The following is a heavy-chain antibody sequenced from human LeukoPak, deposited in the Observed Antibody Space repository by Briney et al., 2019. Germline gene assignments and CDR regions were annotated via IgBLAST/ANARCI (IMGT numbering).Heavy chain of an antibody. Sequence: SETLSLTCTVSGGSISSYYWSWIRQPPGKGLEWIGEINHSGSTNYNPSLKSRVTISVDTSKNQFSLKLSSVTAADTAVYYCARRYYYYYGMDVWGQGTTVTVSS. V-gene: IGHV4-34*01. CDR2: INHSGST. J-gene: IGHJ6*02. CDR3: ARRYYYYYGMDV. CDR1: GGSISSYY.